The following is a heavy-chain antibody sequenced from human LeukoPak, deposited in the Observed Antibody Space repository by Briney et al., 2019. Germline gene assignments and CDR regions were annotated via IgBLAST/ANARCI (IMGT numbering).Heavy chain of an antibody. CDR1: GFTFSNSA. Sequence: GASVKVSCKASGFTFSNSAMQWVRQARGQRLEWIGWIVVGSGNTNYAQKFQERVTITRDMSTSTAYMELSGLRSEDTAVYYCAVDVIYESDWGQGTLVTVSS. D-gene: IGHD2/OR15-2a*01. V-gene: IGHV1-58*02. J-gene: IGHJ4*02. CDR2: IVVGSGNT. CDR3: AVDVIYESD.